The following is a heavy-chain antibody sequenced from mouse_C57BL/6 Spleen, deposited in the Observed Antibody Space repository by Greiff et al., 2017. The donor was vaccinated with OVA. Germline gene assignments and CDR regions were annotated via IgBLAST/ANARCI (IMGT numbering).Heavy chain of an antibody. V-gene: IGHV6-3*01. Sequence: EVKVEESGGGLVQPGGSMKLSCVASGFTFSNYWMNWVRQSPEKGLEWVAQIRLKSDNYATHYAESVKGRFTISRDDSKSSVYLQMNNLRAEDTGIYYCTVIYDGYYVFAYWGQGTLVTVSA. D-gene: IGHD2-3*01. CDR1: GFTFSNYW. CDR2: IRLKSDNYAT. CDR3: TVIYDGYYVFAY. J-gene: IGHJ3*01.